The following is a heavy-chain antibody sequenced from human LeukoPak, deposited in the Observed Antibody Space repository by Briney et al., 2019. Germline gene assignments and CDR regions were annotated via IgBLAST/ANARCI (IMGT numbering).Heavy chain of an antibody. D-gene: IGHD2-21*02. CDR2: IWNIGST. CDR3: ARAVTGRDRLAYFYYLDV. CDR1: GGSINTNY. V-gene: IGHV4-59*01. J-gene: IGHJ6*03. Sequence: SETLSLTCAVSGGSINTNYWNWIRQSPGKRLEWIGDIWNIGSTHYNPSLKSRVTISRDTSKNQFSLTLRFVTAADTAVYYCARAVTGRDRLAYFYYLDVSGKGTRVTVSS.